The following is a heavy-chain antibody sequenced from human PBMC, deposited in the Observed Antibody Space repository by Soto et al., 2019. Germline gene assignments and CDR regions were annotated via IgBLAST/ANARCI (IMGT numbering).Heavy chain of an antibody. D-gene: IGHD2-2*01. J-gene: IGHJ5*02. V-gene: IGHV3-30-3*01. CDR3: ARDLKVVVPAAMPNWFDP. CDR2: ISYDGSNK. CDR1: GFTFSSYA. Sequence: GGSLRLSCAASGFTFSSYAMHWVRQAPGKGLEWVAVISYDGSNKYYADSVKGRFTISRDNSKNTLYLQMNSLRAEDTAVYYCARDLKVVVPAAMPNWFDPWGQGTLVTVSS.